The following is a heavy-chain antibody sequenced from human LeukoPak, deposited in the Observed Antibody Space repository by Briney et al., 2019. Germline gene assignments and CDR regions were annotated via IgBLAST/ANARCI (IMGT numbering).Heavy chain of an antibody. CDR1: GDSVSSNSAA. CDR3: ARIVGGAPDY. D-gene: IGHD1-26*01. Sequence: SQTLSLTCAIYGDSVSSNSAAWNWIRQSPSRGLEWLGRTYYRSKWSNNYAISVKRRISINPDTSKNQFSLRLNSVTPEDTAVYYCARIVGGAPDYWGQGILVTVSS. J-gene: IGHJ4*02. CDR2: TYYRSKWSN. V-gene: IGHV6-1*01.